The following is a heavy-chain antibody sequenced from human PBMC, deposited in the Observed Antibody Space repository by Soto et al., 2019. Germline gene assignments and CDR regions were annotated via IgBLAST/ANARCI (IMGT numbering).Heavy chain of an antibody. CDR3: AMSLEMATTSFDY. J-gene: IGHJ4*02. Sequence: SVKVSCKASGGTFSSYAISWVRQAPGQGLEWMGGIIPIFGTANYAQKFQGRVTITADESTSTAYMELSSLRSEDTAVYYCAMSLEMATTSFDYWGQGTLVTVSS. D-gene: IGHD5-12*01. CDR1: GGTFSSYA. V-gene: IGHV1-69*13. CDR2: IIPIFGTA.